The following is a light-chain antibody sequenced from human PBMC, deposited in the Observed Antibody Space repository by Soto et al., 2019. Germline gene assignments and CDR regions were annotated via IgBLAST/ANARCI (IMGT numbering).Light chain of an antibody. CDR1: QDITKS. J-gene: IGKJ2*01. V-gene: IGKV1-39*01. CDR3: QESYSSPYT. CDR2: ATS. Sequence: DLQMTQSPSSLSAAVGDSVTSTCRASQDITKSLNWYQQTAGKAPKLLVYATSTLHIGVPSRCSGSRCRTEFSITITGLQPEGFATYYCQESYSSPYTLGQGTKLEIK.